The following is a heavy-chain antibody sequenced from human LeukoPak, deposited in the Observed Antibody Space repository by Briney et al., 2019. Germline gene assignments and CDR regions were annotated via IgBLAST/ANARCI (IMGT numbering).Heavy chain of an antibody. CDR1: GFTFSTYA. Sequence: GGSLRLSCAASGFTFSTYAINWVRQILGKGLEWVATISFDGNNKYYADSVKGRFTISRDNSKNTLYLQMNSLRAEDTAVYYCARGRMGDYWGQGTLVTVSS. D-gene: IGHD2-8*01. CDR2: ISFDGNNK. J-gene: IGHJ4*02. V-gene: IGHV3-30-3*01. CDR3: ARGRMGDY.